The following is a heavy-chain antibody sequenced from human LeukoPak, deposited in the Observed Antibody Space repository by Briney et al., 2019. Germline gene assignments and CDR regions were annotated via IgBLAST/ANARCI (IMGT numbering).Heavy chain of an antibody. CDR3: ASFAHTIAYEYYFDY. V-gene: IGHV4-39*07. CDR2: IYYSGST. Sequence: SETLSLTCTVSGGSISSSSYYWGWIRQPPGKGLEWIGSIYYSGSTYYNPSLKSRVTISVDKSKNQFSLKLSSVPAADTAVYSCASFAHTIAYEYYFDYWGQGTLVTVSS. D-gene: IGHD3-10*01. CDR1: GGSISSSSYY. J-gene: IGHJ4*02.